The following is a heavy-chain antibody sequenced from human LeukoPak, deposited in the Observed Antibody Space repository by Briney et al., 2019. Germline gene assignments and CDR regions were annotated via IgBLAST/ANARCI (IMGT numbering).Heavy chain of an antibody. D-gene: IGHD1-26*01. CDR1: GGSISSGSYY. CDR3: AAVGAPKVFDY. Sequence: PSETLSLTCTVSGGSISSGSYYWSWIRQPAGKGLEWIGRIYTSGSTNYNPSLKSRVTISVDTSKNQFSLKLSSVTAADTAVYYCAAVGAPKVFDYWGQGTLVTVSS. CDR2: IYTSGST. J-gene: IGHJ4*02. V-gene: IGHV4-61*02.